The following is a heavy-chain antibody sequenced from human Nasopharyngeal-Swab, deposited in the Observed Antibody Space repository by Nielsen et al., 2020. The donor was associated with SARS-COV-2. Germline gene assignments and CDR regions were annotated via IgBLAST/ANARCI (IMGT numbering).Heavy chain of an antibody. CDR3: ARGYDFRSGSNAFDI. CDR1: GFTVSSNY. CDR2: ITSGSSYI. D-gene: IGHD3-3*01. Sequence: GESLKISCAASGFTVSSNYMSWVRQAPGKGLEWVSSITSGSSYIYYADSVKGRFTISRDNAKNSLFLQMNSLRAEDTAVYYCARGYDFRSGSNAFDIWGQGTMVTVSS. J-gene: IGHJ3*02. V-gene: IGHV3-21*01.